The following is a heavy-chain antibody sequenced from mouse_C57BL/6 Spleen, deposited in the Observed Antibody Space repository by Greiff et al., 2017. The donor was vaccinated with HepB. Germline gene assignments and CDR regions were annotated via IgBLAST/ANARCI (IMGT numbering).Heavy chain of an antibody. CDR1: GYTFTDYE. CDR2: IDPETGGT. V-gene: IGHV1-15*01. J-gene: IGHJ3*01. Sequence: LVESGAELVRPGASVTLSCKASGYTFTDYEMHWVKQTPVHGLEWIGAIDPETGGTAYNQKFKGKAILTADKSSSTAYMELRSLTSEDSAVYYCTLYYDYDVAWFAYWGQGTLVTVSA. D-gene: IGHD2-4*01. CDR3: TLYYDYDVAWFAY.